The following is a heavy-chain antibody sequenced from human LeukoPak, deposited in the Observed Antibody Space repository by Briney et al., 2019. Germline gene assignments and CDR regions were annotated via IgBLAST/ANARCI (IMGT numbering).Heavy chain of an antibody. J-gene: IGHJ6*03. CDR3: ARGRQDVTMIVVVMTAVSYYLDV. Sequence: SETLSLTCAVYGGSFSGYYWTWIRQTPGKGLEWIGEMNPSGSTNYNPSLKSRVTISVDTSKNQFSLKLSSVTAADTAVYYCARGRQDVTMIVVVMTAVSYYLDVWGRGTTVTVSS. CDR2: MNPSGST. V-gene: IGHV4-34*01. CDR1: GGSFSGYY. D-gene: IGHD3-22*01.